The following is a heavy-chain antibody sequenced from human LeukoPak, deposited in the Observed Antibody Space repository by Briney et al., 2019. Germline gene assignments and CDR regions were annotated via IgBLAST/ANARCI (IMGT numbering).Heavy chain of an antibody. Sequence: SETLSLTCAVYGGSFSGYYWSWIRQPPGKGLEWIGEINHSGSTNYNPSLKSRVTISVDTSKNQFSLKLSSVTAADTAVYYCARGAKLRFLEWLLYPRWFDPWGQGTLVTVSS. CDR1: GGSFSGYY. CDR2: INHSGST. CDR3: ARGAKLRFLEWLLYPRWFDP. D-gene: IGHD3-3*01. V-gene: IGHV4-34*01. J-gene: IGHJ5*02.